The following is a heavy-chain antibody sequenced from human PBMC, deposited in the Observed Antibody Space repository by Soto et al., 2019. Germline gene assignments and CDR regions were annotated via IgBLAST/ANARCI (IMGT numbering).Heavy chain of an antibody. CDR3: ARGRHVVVVTAALDY. V-gene: IGHV1-46*01. CDR1: GDTFTDYY. Sequence: QVQLMQSGAEVKKPGASVKVSCKASGDTFTDYYIHWVRQAPGQGLEWMGTVNPSGGHTTYAQHSLGRVTMTTDPSTSTLYMELTSLTSDDAAIYYCARGRHVVVVTAALDYWGQGTLVTVSS. CDR2: VNPSGGHT. D-gene: IGHD2-21*02. J-gene: IGHJ4*02.